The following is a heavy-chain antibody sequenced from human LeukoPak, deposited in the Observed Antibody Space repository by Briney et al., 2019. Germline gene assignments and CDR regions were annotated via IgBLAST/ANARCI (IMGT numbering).Heavy chain of an antibody. Sequence: GGSLRLSCAASGFTFSSYWMSWVRQAPGKGLEWVANIKQDGSEKYYVDSVKGRFTISRDNAKNSLYLQMNSLRAEDTAVYYCARERCSSTICSTVNFDYWGQGTLVTVSS. V-gene: IGHV3-7*01. J-gene: IGHJ4*02. D-gene: IGHD2-2*02. CDR2: IKQDGSEK. CDR1: GFTFSSYW. CDR3: ARERCSSTICSTVNFDY.